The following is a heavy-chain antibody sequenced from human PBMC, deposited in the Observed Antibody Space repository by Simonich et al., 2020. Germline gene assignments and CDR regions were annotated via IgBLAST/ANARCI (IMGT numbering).Heavy chain of an antibody. V-gene: IGHV1-2*02. Sequence: QVQLVQSGAEVKKPGASVKVSCKASGYTFTGYYMHWVQQAPGQGLEWMGWINPNSGGTNYAQKFQGRVTMTRDTSISTAYMELSRLRSDDTAVYYCARSHIAAAGTGYFQHWGQGTLVTVSS. CDR2: INPNSGGT. CDR3: ARSHIAAAGTGYFQH. D-gene: IGHD6-13*01. J-gene: IGHJ1*01. CDR1: GYTFTGYY.